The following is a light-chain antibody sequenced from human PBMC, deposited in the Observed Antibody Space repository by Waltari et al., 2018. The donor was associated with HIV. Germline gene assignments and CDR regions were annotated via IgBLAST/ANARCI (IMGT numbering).Light chain of an antibody. CDR1: SSNVRGHTS. CDR2: DVS. J-gene: IGLJ2*01. CDR3: SSYTANSRI. Sequence: QSALTQPASVSGSLGPSITISCTGTSSNVRGHTSVSWYQQHPGKAPKLLISDVSNRPSGVSNRFSGSKSGNTASLTISGLQAEDEADYYCSSYTANSRIFGGGTRLTVL. V-gene: IGLV2-14*03.